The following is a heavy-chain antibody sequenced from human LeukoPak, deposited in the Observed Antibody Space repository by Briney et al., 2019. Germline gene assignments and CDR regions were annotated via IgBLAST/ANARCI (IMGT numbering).Heavy chain of an antibody. D-gene: IGHD3-22*01. CDR1: GFTFSSYA. CDR3: AKGSYYDSSGSFYFDY. J-gene: IGHJ4*02. Sequence: PGGSLRLSCAASGFTFSSYAMSWVRQAPGKGPEWVSGISGSGDNTYYADSVKGRFTISSDNSKNTLYVQVNSLGTEDTAAYYCAKGSYYDSSGSFYFDYWGQGTLVTVSS. CDR2: ISGSGDNT. V-gene: IGHV3-23*01.